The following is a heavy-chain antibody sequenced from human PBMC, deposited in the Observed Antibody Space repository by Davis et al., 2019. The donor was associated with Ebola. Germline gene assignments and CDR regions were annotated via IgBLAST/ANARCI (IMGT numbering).Heavy chain of an antibody. CDR1: GFTFSSYG. CDR3: AKDPRKSIAVAGY. V-gene: IGHV3-33*06. J-gene: IGHJ4*02. CDR2: IWYDGSNK. Sequence: GESLKISCAASGFTFSSYGMHWVRQAPGKGLEWVAVIWYDGSNKYYTDSVKGRFTISRDNSKNTLFLQMNSLRAEDSATYYCAKDPRKSIAVAGYWGQGTLVTVSS. D-gene: IGHD6-19*01.